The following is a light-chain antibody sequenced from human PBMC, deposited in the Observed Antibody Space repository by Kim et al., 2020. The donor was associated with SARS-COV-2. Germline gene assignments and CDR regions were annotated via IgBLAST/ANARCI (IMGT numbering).Light chain of an antibody. CDR3: QHYGGSLFT. CDR2: GAS. J-gene: IGKJ3*01. Sequence: PPEQRASLSGRASQSVSNNYLAWYQQKPGQAPRLLIYGASSRATGIPDRFSGSGSGADFTLTISRLEPEDFVVYYCQHYGGSLFTFGPGTKVDIK. V-gene: IGKV3-20*01. CDR1: QSVSNNY.